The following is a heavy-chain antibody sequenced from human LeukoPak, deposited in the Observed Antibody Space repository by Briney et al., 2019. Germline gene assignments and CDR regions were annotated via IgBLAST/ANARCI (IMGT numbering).Heavy chain of an antibody. J-gene: IGHJ6*03. V-gene: IGHV3-30*02. D-gene: IGHD2-21*02. CDR1: GFTFSRLG. CDR2: IHNDGTQG. CDR3: AKEGDEFRGYLDV. Sequence: GGSLRLSCAASGFTFSRLGMQWVRQAPGKGLEWVAVIHNDGTQGQYGDSVKGRFTISKDNSQNTLHLQLNNLRDADTGVYYCAKEGDEFRGYLDVWGKGTTVTVFS.